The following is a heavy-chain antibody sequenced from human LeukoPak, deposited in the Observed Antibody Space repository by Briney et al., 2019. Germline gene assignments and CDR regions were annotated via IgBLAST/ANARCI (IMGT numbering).Heavy chain of an antibody. CDR2: IYHSGTT. CDR3: ARHEYSGSYYGLSWFDP. CDR1: GGSITSSAYY. D-gene: IGHD1-26*01. V-gene: IGHV4-39*01. Sequence: PSETLSLTCTVSGGSITSSAYYWGWVRQAPGKGLTWIGTIYHSGTTYDNPSLKSRVTISVDTSKNQLSLKLSSLTAADTAVYCARHEYSGSYYGLSWFDPWGQGTLVTVSS. J-gene: IGHJ5*02.